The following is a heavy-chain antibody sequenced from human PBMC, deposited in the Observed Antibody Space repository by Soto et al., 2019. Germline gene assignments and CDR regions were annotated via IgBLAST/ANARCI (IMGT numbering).Heavy chain of an antibody. V-gene: IGHV3-74*01. CDR2: TSTDGSGT. Sequence: GGSLRLSCVASGFAFRTHWMHWVRQVPGKGLLWVSRTSTDGSGTGYADSVKGRFTISRDNSKDTLFLQMDSLRAEDTAVYYCVRGDQYGTGSVLFDSWGQGSLVTVSS. D-gene: IGHD3-10*01. CDR3: VRGDQYGTGSVLFDS. J-gene: IGHJ4*02. CDR1: GFAFRTHW.